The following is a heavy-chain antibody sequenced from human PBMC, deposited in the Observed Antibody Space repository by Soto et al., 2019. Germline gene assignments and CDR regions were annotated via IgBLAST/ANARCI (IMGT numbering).Heavy chain of an antibody. J-gene: IGHJ4*02. V-gene: IGHV5-51*01. Sequence: GESLKISCKGSGYRFTSYWIAWVRQMPGKGLEWMGIIYPGDSDTRYSPSFQGQVTISADKSISTAYLQWSSLKASDTAMYYCATGPQVRGGDCYCDYWGQATLVTRSS. CDR2: IYPGDSDT. CDR1: GYRFTSYW. D-gene: IGHD2-21*02. CDR3: ATGPQVRGGDCYCDY.